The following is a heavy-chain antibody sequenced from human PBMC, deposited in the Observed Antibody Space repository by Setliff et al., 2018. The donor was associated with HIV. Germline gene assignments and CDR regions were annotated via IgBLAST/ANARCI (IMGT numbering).Heavy chain of an antibody. Sequence: ASVKVSCKTSGYTFTDYFLHWVRQAPGQGLEWMGWINTNTGNPMYAQGFTGRFVFSLDTSASTAYLQISSLKAEDTAVYYCARERGGVTMIVVVNDAFDIWGQGTMVTVSS. CDR1: GYTFTDYF. J-gene: IGHJ3*02. CDR2: INTNTGNP. CDR3: ARERGGVTMIVVVNDAFDI. D-gene: IGHD3-22*01. V-gene: IGHV7-4-1*02.